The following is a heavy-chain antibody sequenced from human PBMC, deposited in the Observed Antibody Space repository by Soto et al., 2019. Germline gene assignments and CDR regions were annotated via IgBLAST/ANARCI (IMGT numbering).Heavy chain of an antibody. CDR2: MNPNSGNT. CDR3: ARGREDIVLMVYAINDAFDI. J-gene: IGHJ3*02. Sequence: QMQLVQSGAEVKKPGASVKVSGKASGYTFTSYDINWERQATGQGLEWMGWMNPNSGNTGYAQKFQGRVTMTRNTSISTAYMELSSLRSEDTAVYYCARGREDIVLMVYAINDAFDIWGQGTMVTVSS. V-gene: IGHV1-8*01. CDR1: GYTFTSYD. D-gene: IGHD2-8*01.